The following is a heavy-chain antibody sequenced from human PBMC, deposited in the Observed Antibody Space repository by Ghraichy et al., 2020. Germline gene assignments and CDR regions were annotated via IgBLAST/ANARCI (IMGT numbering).Heavy chain of an antibody. V-gene: IGHV5-51*01. CDR2: IYPGDSDT. J-gene: IGHJ5*02. CDR3: AKSFSYDSSGSSFDP. CDR1: GYSFTNYW. Sequence: GESLNISCKGSGYSFTNYWIGWVRQMPGKGLEWMGIIYPGDSDTRYSPSFQGQVTISADKSISTAYLQWSGLKASDTAMYYCAKSFSYDSSGSSFDPWGQGTLVIVSS. D-gene: IGHD3-22*01.